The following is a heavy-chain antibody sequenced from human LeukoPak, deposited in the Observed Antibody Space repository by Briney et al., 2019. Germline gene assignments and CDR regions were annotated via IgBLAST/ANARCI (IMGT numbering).Heavy chain of an antibody. CDR1: GYTFTGYY. CDR3: AKAATMIRGESWFGP. V-gene: IGHV1-2*04. D-gene: IGHD3-10*01. J-gene: IGHJ5*02. CDR2: INPNSGGT. Sequence: ASVRVSCKASGYTFTGYYMHWVRQAPGQGLEWMGWINPNSGGTNYAQKFQGWVTMTRDTSISTAYMELSRLKSDDTAVYYCAKAATMIRGESWFGPWGPGTLVTVSS.